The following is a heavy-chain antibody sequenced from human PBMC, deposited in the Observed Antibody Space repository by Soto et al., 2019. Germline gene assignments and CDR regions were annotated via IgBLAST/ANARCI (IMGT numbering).Heavy chain of an antibody. J-gene: IGHJ4*02. CDR3: ARDPPKYCSGGSCYRGFRDY. CDR1: GGSFSGYY. D-gene: IGHD2-15*01. V-gene: IGHV4-34*01. CDR2: INHSGST. Sequence: WETLSLTCAVYGGSFSGYYWSWIRQPPGKGLEWIGEINHSGSTNYNPSLKSRVTISVDTSKNQFSLKLSSVTAADTAVYYCARDPPKYCSGGSCYRGFRDYWGQGTLVTVSS.